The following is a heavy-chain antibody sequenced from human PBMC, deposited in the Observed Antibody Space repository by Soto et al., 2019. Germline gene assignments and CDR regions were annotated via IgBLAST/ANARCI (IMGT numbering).Heavy chain of an antibody. CDR1: GFTFSGSA. CDR3: TRCSGGSCPLDY. Sequence: VGSLRLSCAASGFTFSGSAMHWVRQASGKGLEWVGRIRSKANSYATAYAASVKGRFTISRDDSKNTAYLQMNSLKTEDAAVYYCTRCSGGSCPLDYWGQGTLVTVSS. J-gene: IGHJ4*02. V-gene: IGHV3-73*01. CDR2: IRSKANSYAT. D-gene: IGHD2-15*01.